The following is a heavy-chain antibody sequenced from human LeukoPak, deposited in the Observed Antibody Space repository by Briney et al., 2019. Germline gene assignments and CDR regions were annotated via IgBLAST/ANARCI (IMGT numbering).Heavy chain of an antibody. J-gene: IGHJ4*02. Sequence: GGPLRLSCAASGFTFSSYWMNWVRQVPGKGLEWVAIIKHDGSEKFHVDSVKGRFTISRDNAKTSLFLQMNSLRVEDTSVYYCVRSNGWTPDYWGRGTLVTVSS. D-gene: IGHD2-15*01. CDR3: VRSNGWTPDY. V-gene: IGHV3-7*01. CDR1: GFTFSSYW. CDR2: IKHDGSEK.